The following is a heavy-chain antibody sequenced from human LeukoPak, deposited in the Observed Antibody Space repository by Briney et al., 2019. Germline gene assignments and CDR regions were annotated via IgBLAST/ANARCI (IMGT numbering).Heavy chain of an antibody. D-gene: IGHD1-26*01. Sequence: GGSLRLSCAASGFTFSGYWMHWVRQAPGKGLVWVSHINSDGSSTTYAESVKGRFTISRDNAKNTLYLQMNSLRAEDTAVYYCAREVSGSYPYWGQGTLVTVSS. J-gene: IGHJ4*02. CDR3: AREVSGSYPY. CDR1: GFTFSGYW. V-gene: IGHV3-74*01. CDR2: INSDGSST.